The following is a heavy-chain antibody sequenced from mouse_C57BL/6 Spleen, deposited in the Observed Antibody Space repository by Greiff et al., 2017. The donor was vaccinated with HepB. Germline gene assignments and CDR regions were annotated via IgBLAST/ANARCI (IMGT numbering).Heavy chain of an antibody. D-gene: IGHD1-1*01. CDR2: IYPRDGST. Sequence: VQLQQSDAELVKPGASVKISCKVSGYTFTDHTIHWMKQRPEQGLEWIGYIYPRDGSTKYNEKFKGKATLTADKSYSTSYMQLNSLTSEDSAVYCCARALLRYYYAMDYWGQGTSVTVSS. CDR3: ARALLRYYYAMDY. CDR1: GYTFTDHT. V-gene: IGHV1-78*01. J-gene: IGHJ4*01.